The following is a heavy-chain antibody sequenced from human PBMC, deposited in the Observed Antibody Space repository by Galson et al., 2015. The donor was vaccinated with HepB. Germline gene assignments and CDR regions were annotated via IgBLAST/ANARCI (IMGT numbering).Heavy chain of an antibody. D-gene: IGHD3-22*01. Sequence: SLRLSCAASGFTFSNYAMTWVRQAPGKGLEWVSAISGSGGSTYYADSVKGRFTISRDNSKNTLYLQMNSLRAEDTAVYYCAKGPSGVVVMYYFDYWGQGTLVTVSS. V-gene: IGHV3-23*01. CDR2: ISGSGGST. J-gene: IGHJ4*02. CDR1: GFTFSNYA. CDR3: AKGPSGVVVMYYFDY.